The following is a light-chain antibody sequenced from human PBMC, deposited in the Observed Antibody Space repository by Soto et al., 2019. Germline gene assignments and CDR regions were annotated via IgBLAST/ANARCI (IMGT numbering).Light chain of an antibody. CDR2: EGG. V-gene: IGLV2-23*01. CDR1: SSDVGTSHL. Sequence: QSALPQPASVSGSPGQSITISCTGTSSDVGTSHLVSWYQHHTGNAPKLIIFEGGVRPSGVSTRFSGSRSDNTASLTISGLQDEDEADYYCCSALTNSYVIFGGGTKLTVL. J-gene: IGLJ2*01. CDR3: CSALTNSYVI.